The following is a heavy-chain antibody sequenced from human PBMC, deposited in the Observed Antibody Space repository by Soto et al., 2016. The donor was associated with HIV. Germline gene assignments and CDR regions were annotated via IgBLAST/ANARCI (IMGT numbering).Heavy chain of an antibody. CDR2: MSHEGDKT. CDR1: GSSFNKND. J-gene: IGHJ6*02. CDR3: SIGSKHRLQDYFLDNEYGPNYEEWGDYLATLDV. V-gene: IGHV1-8*01. Sequence: QVQLEQSGAEVKKPGSSVKVSCKASGSSFNKNDVHWVRQATGQGLEWMGWMSHEGDKTGLAQKFQGRVTITRDNGASLVYMELRGLTAGDTAIYYCSIGSKHRLQDYFLDNEYGPNYEEWGDYLATLDVWGQGTAVSVS. D-gene: IGHD4-17*01.